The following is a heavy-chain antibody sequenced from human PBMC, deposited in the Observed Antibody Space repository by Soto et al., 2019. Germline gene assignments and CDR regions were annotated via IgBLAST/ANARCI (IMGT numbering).Heavy chain of an antibody. V-gene: IGHV1-18*01. CDR1: GYSFTDYG. J-gene: IGHJ4*02. CDR2: VNTYKGNT. CDR3: ARERGNYMYFDY. Sequence: QVQLVQSGAEVKKPGASVKVSCKASGYSFTDYGFTWVRQAPGQGLEWRGWVNTYKGNTNYAQKFQGRVTMTTDTYTSTAYMELRGLRSADTALYYCARERGNYMYFDYWGQGTLVTVSS. D-gene: IGHD1-7*01.